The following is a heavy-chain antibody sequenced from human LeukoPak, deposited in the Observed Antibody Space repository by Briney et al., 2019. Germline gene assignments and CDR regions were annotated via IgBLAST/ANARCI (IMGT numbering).Heavy chain of an antibody. CDR3: ARDLGGLLWFGGVGSDY. D-gene: IGHD3-10*01. V-gene: IGHV3-48*04. CDR2: ISSVGSTM. CDR1: GFTFSTYS. Sequence: GGSLRLSRAASGFTFSTYSMNWVRQAPGKGLEWVSYISSVGSTMFYADSVRGRFTISRDNAKNSLYLQMNSLRAEDTAVYYCARDLGGLLWFGGVGSDYWGQGTLVTVSS. J-gene: IGHJ4*02.